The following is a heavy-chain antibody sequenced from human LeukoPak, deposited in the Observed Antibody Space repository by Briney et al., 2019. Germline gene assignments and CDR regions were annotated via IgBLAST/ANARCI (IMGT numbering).Heavy chain of an antibody. CDR3: ARDYGIYYDSSGYYY. CDR2: INAGNGNT. V-gene: IGHV1-3*01. D-gene: IGHD3-22*01. CDR1: GYTFTSYA. Sequence: GASVKVSCTASGYTFTSYAMHWVRQAPGQRLEWMGWINAGNGNTKYSQKFQGRVTITRDTSASAAYMELSSLRSEDTAVYYCARDYGIYYDSSGYYYWGQGTLVTVSS. J-gene: IGHJ4*02.